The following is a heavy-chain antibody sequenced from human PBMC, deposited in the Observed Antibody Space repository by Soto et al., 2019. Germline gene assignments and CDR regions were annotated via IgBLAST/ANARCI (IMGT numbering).Heavy chain of an antibody. CDR3: AREGSGSYGYYYGMDV. D-gene: IGHD1-26*01. CDR2: IWSDGSNK. J-gene: IGHJ6*02. Sequence: QVQLVESGGGVVQPGRSLRLSCAASGFTFSSYGMHWVRQAPGKGLEWVAVIWSDGSNKYYADSVKGRFTISRDNSKNTLYLQMNSLRAEDTAVSYCAREGSGSYGYYYGMDVWGQGTTDTVSS. CDR1: GFTFSSYG. V-gene: IGHV3-33*01.